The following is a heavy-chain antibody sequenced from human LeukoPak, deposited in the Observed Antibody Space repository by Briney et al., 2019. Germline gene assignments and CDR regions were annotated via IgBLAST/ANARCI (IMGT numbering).Heavy chain of an antibody. D-gene: IGHD3-22*01. V-gene: IGHV3-23*01. J-gene: IGHJ4*02. Sequence: GGSLRLSCAASEFTFSSYAMSWVRQAPGKGLEWVSAISGSGGSTYYADSVKGRFTISRDNSKNTLYLQMNSLRAEDTAVYYCAKAQRKAYYYDSSGLFDYWGQGTLVTVSS. CDR2: ISGSGGST. CDR3: AKAQRKAYYYDSSGLFDY. CDR1: EFTFSSYA.